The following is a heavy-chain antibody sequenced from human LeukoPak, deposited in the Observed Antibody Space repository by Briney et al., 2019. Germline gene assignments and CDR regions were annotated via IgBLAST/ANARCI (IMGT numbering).Heavy chain of an antibody. CDR2: IYYSGST. D-gene: IGHD6-13*01. Sequence: SETLSLTCTVSGGSISSGGYYWGWIRQPPGKGLEWIGSIYYSGSTYYNPSLKSRVTISVDTSKNQFSLKLSSVTAADTAVYYCARGAGKGDRIAAAGYFDYWGQGTLVTVSS. CDR3: ARGAGKGDRIAAAGYFDY. J-gene: IGHJ4*02. V-gene: IGHV4-39*07. CDR1: GGSISSGGYY.